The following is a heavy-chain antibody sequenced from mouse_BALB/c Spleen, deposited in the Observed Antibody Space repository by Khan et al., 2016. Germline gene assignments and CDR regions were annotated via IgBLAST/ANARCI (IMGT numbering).Heavy chain of an antibody. J-gene: IGHJ2*01. CDR2: ISYSGST. V-gene: IGHV3-2*02. CDR1: GYSITSDYA. Sequence: VQLKESGPGLVKPSQSLSLTCTVTGYSITSDYAWNWIRQFPGNKLEWMGYISYSGSTSYNPSLKSRISITRDTSKNQFFLQLNSVTTEDTATXCCARGRSFDSWGQGTTLTVSS. CDR3: ARGRSFDS.